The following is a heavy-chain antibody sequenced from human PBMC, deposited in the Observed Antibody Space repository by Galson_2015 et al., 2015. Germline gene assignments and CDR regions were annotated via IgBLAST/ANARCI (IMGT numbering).Heavy chain of an antibody. J-gene: IGHJ4*02. V-gene: IGHV3-23*01. CDR2: INAIYVEV. D-gene: IGHD1-26*01. CDR1: GFNFRNYG. Sequence: SLRLSCAASGFNFRNYGMGWVRQAPGKGLEWVSTINAIYVEVFYVDSVKGRFTISRDNSKNTVYLQMDSLRAEDTAIYFCAKDRVVGVGDYDYWGQGILVTVSS. CDR3: AKDRVVGVGDYDY.